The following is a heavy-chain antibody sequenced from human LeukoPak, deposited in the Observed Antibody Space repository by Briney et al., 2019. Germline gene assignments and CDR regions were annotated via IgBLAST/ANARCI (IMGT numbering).Heavy chain of an antibody. CDR2: INSYNGNT. V-gene: IGHV1-18*01. CDR1: GYTFTGYG. J-gene: IGHJ4*02. D-gene: IGHD6-19*01. Sequence: ASVKVSCKASGYTFTGYGISWVRQAPGQGLEWMGWINSYNGNTKYAQKLQGRVTMTTDTSTSTAYMELRSLRSDDTAVYYCVRGSSGWLARDYWGQGTLVTVSS. CDR3: VRGSSGWLARDY.